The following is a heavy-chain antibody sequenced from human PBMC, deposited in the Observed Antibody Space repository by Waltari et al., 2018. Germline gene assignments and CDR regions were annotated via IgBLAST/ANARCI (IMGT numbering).Heavy chain of an antibody. CDR3: ARLGYCSGGSCYSDAFDI. J-gene: IGHJ3*02. D-gene: IGHD2-15*01. Sequence: QVQLQESGPGLVKPSQTLSLTCTVSGGSISSGDYYWSWIRQPPGQGLEWIGYIYYSGSTFYNPSLNSRFTISVDTSKNQFSLKLTSVTAADTAVYYCARLGYCSGGSCYSDAFDIWGQGTMVTVSS. V-gene: IGHV4-30-4*08. CDR1: GGSISSGDYY. CDR2: IYYSGST.